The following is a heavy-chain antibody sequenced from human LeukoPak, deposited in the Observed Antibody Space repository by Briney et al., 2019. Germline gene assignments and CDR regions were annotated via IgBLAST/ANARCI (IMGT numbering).Heavy chain of an antibody. V-gene: IGHV3-11*04. CDR3: ARDLDWLLFDY. CDR1: GFRFSDFF. CDR2: ISSPGSTI. D-gene: IGHD3-9*01. J-gene: IGHJ4*02. Sequence: PGGSLRLSCAASGFRFSDFFMTWIRQAPGKGLESVSYISSPGSTIYYADSVRGRFTISRDNAKNILYLQMNSLRVEDTAVYYCARDLDWLLFDYWGQGTLVTVSS.